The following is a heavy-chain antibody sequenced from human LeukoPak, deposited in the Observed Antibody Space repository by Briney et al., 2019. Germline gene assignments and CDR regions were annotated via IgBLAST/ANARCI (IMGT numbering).Heavy chain of an antibody. J-gene: IGHJ4*02. CDR3: AREGDDFLKGASDY. D-gene: IGHD3-9*01. CDR2: TSYDGSNK. CDR1: GFTFSSYA. V-gene: IGHV3-30-3*01. Sequence: GGSLRLSCAASGFTFSSYAMHWVRQAPGKGLEWVAVTSYDGSNKYYADSVKGRFTISRDNSKNTLYLQMNSLRAEDTAVYYCAREGDDFLKGASDYWGQGTLVTVSS.